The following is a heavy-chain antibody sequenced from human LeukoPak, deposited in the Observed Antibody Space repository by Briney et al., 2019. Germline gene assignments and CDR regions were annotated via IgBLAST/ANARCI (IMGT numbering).Heavy chain of an antibody. CDR1: GYTFTRYG. D-gene: IGHD3-22*01. Sequence: ASVKVSCKASGYTFTRYGISWVRQAPGRGLEWMGWISAYNGNTNYAQKLQGRVTMTTDTSTSTAYMELRSLRSDDTAVYYCARDFSLSITMIVVVMPDAFDIWGQGTMVTVSS. CDR2: ISAYNGNT. CDR3: ARDFSLSITMIVVVMPDAFDI. J-gene: IGHJ3*02. V-gene: IGHV1-18*01.